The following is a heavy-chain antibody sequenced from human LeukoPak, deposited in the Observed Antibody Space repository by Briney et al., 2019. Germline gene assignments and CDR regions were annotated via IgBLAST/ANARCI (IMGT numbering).Heavy chain of an antibody. CDR3: ARDVSGSYDFSDY. J-gene: IGHJ4*02. V-gene: IGHV3-23*01. D-gene: IGHD1-26*01. CDR1: GFPFSSYA. CDR2: ISGSGDDT. Sequence: GGSLRLSCVVSGFPFSSYAMSWVRQAPGKGLEWVSGISGSGDDTYYAASVKGRFIVSRDTSKNTLYLQMNSLRAEDTAVYYCARDVSGSYDFSDYWGQGTLVTVSS.